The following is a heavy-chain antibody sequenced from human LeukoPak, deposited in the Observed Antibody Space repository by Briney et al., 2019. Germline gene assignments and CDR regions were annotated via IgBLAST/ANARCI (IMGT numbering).Heavy chain of an antibody. V-gene: IGHV5-51*01. J-gene: IGHJ5*02. Sequence: GESLKISCKGSGYSFATYWIGWVRQMPGKGLEWMAIIYPGDSDTRYSPSFQGQVTISADKSISTAYLQWSSLKASGTAMYYCARLGGENYYDSTGYYYAWLDPWGQGTLVTVSS. CDR3: ARLGGENYYDSTGYYYAWLDP. CDR2: IYPGDSDT. CDR1: GYSFATYW. D-gene: IGHD3-22*01.